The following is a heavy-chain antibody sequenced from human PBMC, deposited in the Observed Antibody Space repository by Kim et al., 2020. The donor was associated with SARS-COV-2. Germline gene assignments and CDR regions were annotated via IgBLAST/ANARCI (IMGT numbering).Heavy chain of an antibody. J-gene: IGHJ3*02. Sequence: SETLSLTCTVSGGSISSYYWSWIRQPPGKGLEWIGYIYYSGSTNYNPSLKSRVTISVDTSKNQFSLKLSSVTAADTAVYYCARAYSNSKSVRGNVFDIWGQGTMVTVSS. CDR3: ARAYSNSKSVRGNVFDI. CDR1: GGSISSYY. V-gene: IGHV4-59*13. D-gene: IGHD3-10*01. CDR2: IYYSGST.